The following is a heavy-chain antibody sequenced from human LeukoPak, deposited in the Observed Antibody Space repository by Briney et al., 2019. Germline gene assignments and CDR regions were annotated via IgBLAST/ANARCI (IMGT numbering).Heavy chain of an antibody. CDR1: GGTFSSYA. CDR3: ALSYSGSYLKFTY. Sequence: GASVKVSSKASGGTFSSYAISWVRQAPGQGLEWMGGIIPIFGTANYAQKFQGRVTITADESTSTAYMELSSLRSEDTAVYYWALSYSGSYLKFTYGGQGTLVTVS. D-gene: IGHD1-26*01. J-gene: IGHJ4*02. V-gene: IGHV1-69*13. CDR2: IIPIFGTA.